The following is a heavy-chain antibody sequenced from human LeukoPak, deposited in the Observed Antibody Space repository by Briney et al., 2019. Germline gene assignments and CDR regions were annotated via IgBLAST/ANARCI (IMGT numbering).Heavy chain of an antibody. Sequence: SETLSLTCTVSGGSISSYYWSWIRQPAGEGLEWIGRIYSSRSTNYNPSLRSRVTLSVATSKNQFSLKLSSVTAADTAVYYCARMYSGTYGGIDYWGQGTLVTVSS. V-gene: IGHV4-4*07. CDR3: ARMYSGTYGGIDY. CDR2: IYSSRST. CDR1: GGSISSYY. J-gene: IGHJ4*02. D-gene: IGHD1-26*01.